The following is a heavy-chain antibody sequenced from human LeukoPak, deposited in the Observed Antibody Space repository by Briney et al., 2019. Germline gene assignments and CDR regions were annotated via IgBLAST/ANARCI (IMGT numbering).Heavy chain of an antibody. D-gene: IGHD3-22*01. CDR2: IYYSGST. J-gene: IGHJ4*02. CDR1: GGSISSGGYY. CDR3: ARLTVRGLGRYYDSSGSHPSGYFDY. V-gene: IGHV4-31*03. Sequence: TSETLSLTCTVSGGSISSGGYYWSWIRQHPGKGLEWIGYIYYSGSTYYNPSLKSRVTISVDTSKNQFSLKLSSVTAADTAVYYCARLTVRGLGRYYDSSGSHPSGYFDYWGQGTLVTVSS.